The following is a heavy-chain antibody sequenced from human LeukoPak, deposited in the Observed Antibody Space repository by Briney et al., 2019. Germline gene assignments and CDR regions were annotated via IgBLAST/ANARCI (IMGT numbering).Heavy chain of an antibody. CDR2: ISGSGENT. CDR1: GFTFDDYA. CDR3: AQDRFVSSGRDDY. D-gene: IGHD6-19*01. J-gene: IGHJ4*02. V-gene: IGHV3-23*01. Sequence: GRSLRLSCAASGFTFDDYAMHWVRQAPGKGLEWVSGISGSGENTYYVDSVKGRFTISRDNSKNTLYLQMTNLRVEDTAVYFCAQDRFVSSGRDDYWGQGTLVTVSS.